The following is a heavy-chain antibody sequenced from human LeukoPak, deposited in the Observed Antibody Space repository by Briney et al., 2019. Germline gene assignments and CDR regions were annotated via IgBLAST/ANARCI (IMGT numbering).Heavy chain of an antibody. J-gene: IGHJ4*02. CDR1: GFTFSSYS. D-gene: IGHD3-9*01. CDR3: ASQGVDST. CDR2: ISSSSSYI. Sequence: PGGSLRLSCAASGFTFSSYSMNWGCQAPGKGREWVSSISSSSSYIYYADSVKGRFTISRDNAKNSLYLQMNSLRAEDTAVYYCASQGVDSTWGQGTLVTVSS. V-gene: IGHV3-21*01.